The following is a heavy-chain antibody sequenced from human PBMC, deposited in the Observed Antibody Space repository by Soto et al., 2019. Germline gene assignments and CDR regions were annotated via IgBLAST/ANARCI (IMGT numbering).Heavy chain of an antibody. CDR2: TSDAGSNK. CDR3: VKDSGYAGYDVFDYWDGMDG. Sequence: QLQLVESGGGVVQPGRSLRLSCAASGFTFSLYGMHWVRQAQGRGLEWVAVTSDAGSNKFYGYSVKGRFTSSRDNSKNTLYLEMYSLRPGETAVEFCVKDSGYAGYDVFDYWDGMDGWGPGTTVTVSS. CDR1: GFTFSLYG. D-gene: IGHD5-12*01. J-gene: IGHJ6*02. V-gene: IGHV3-30*18.